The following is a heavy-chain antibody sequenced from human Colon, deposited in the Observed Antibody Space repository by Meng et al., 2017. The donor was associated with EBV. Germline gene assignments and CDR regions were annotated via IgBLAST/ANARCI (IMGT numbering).Heavy chain of an antibody. J-gene: IGHJ4*02. CDR1: GGSINSGDYY. CDR3: ARNYYFDY. V-gene: IGHV4-30-4*01. Sequence: QVRLLVSGPGLLKPSQSLSLSCTVSGGSINSGDYYWSWIRQPPGKGLEWIGYIYYTGSTYYNPSLKSRVTISMDTSKNQFSLRLSSVTAADTVVYYCARNYYFDYWGQGTLVTVSS. CDR2: IYYTGST.